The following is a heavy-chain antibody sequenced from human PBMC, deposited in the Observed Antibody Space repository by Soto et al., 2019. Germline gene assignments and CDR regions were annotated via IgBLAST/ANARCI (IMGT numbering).Heavy chain of an antibody. J-gene: IGHJ3*02. V-gene: IGHV4-59*08. CDR2: IYYSGST. CDR3: ARRYGAAFDI. CDR1: GGSISSYY. D-gene: IGHD4-17*01. Sequence: SETLSLTCTVSGGSISSYYWSWIRQPPGKGLEWIGYIYYSGSTNYNPSLKSRVTISVDTSKNQFSLKLSSVTAADTAVYYCARRYGAAFDIWGQGTTVTVSS.